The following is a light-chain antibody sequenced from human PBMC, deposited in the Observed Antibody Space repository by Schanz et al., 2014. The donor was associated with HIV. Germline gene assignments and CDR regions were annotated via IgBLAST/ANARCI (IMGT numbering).Light chain of an antibody. J-gene: IGKJ4*01. CDR1: QSVSSNF. CDR3: QQYNNWPLLT. CDR2: GAS. Sequence: EIVLTQSPGTLSLSPGERATLSCRASQSVSSNFLAWYQQKPGQAPRLLIYGASSRATGIPDRFSGSGSGTDFTLTISSLEPEDFAVYYCQQYNNWPLLTFGGGTKVEIK. V-gene: IGKV3-20*01.